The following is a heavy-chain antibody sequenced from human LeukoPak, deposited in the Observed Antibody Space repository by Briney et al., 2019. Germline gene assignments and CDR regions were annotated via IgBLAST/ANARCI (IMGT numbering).Heavy chain of an antibody. CDR3: AKDRRVRGYYFLGRGGYFDY. D-gene: IGHD3-3*01. J-gene: IGHJ4*02. CDR1: GFMFGTYA. CDR2: ITATATTS. Sequence: TGGSLRLSCAASGFMFGTYAMSWVRQAPGKGLEWVAAITATATTSYFADSVKGRFTISRDNSRNTLYLQMSSLRADDTAIYYCAKDRRVRGYYFLGRGGYFDYWVQGSLVTVSS. V-gene: IGHV3-23*01.